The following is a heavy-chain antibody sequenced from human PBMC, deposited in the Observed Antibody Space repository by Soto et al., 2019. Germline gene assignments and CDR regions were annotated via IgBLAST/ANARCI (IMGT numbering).Heavy chain of an antibody. CDR2: INHSGST. CDR1: GSSISSNIYH. J-gene: IGHJ6*03. CDR3: SRTRYYSSIDV. V-gene: IGHV4-39*07. Sequence: PSETLSLTCTVSGSSISSNIYHWGWIRQPPGKGLEWIGEINHSGSTNYNPSLKSRVTISVDTSKNQFSLKLSSVTAADTAVYYCSRTRYYSSIDVWGTATTLTVSS.